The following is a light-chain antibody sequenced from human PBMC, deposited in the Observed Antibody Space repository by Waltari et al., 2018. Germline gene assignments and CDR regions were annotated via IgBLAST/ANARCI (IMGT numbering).Light chain of an antibody. Sequence: DIQVTQSPSSLSASVGDSVTITCHASQDITKYLNWYQQKPGKAPKLLIYDASNLETGVPSRFTGGGSGTDFTFTISSLQPEDIATYYCQLYDKTFGGGTKVEIK. J-gene: IGKJ4*01. CDR1: QDITKY. V-gene: IGKV1-33*01. CDR3: QLYDKT. CDR2: DAS.